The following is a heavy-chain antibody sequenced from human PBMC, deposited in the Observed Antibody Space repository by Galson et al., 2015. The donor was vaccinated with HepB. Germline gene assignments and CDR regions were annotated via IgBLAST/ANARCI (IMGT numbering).Heavy chain of an antibody. CDR2: ISGSGGST. Sequence: ASEFTFSSYAMSWVRQAPGKGLEWVSAISGSGGSTYYADSVKGRFTISRDTSKNTLYLQMNSLRAEDTAVYYCATGSPRVLRPTPFDYWGQGALVTVSS. CDR3: ATGSPRVLRPTPFDY. D-gene: IGHD4-17*01. V-gene: IGHV3-23*01. J-gene: IGHJ4*02. CDR1: EFTFSSYA.